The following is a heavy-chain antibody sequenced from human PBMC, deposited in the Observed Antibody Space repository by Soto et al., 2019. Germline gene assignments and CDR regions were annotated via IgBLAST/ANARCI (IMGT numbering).Heavy chain of an antibody. Sequence: PSETLSLTCTVSGGSISSGGYYWSWIRQHPGKGLEWIGYIYYSGSTYYNPSLKSRVTISVDTSKNQFSLKLSSVTAADTAVYYCARVKGYSSSSGGGFSGVYYYVMEVWGKATTVTVSS. CDR2: IYYSGST. D-gene: IGHD6-6*01. V-gene: IGHV4-31*03. CDR3: ARVKGYSSSSGGGFSGVYYYVMEV. J-gene: IGHJ6*04. CDR1: GGSISSGGYY.